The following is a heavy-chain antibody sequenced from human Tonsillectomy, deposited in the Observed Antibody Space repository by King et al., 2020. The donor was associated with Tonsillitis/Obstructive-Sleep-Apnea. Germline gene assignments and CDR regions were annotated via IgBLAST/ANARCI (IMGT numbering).Heavy chain of an antibody. CDR3: ATDRGSLAAVD. V-gene: IGHV4-34*01. J-gene: IGHJ4*02. Sequence: VHLPQWGAGLLKPSETLSVPCAVNGGSFIGSSWTWLRQPPEKGLEWIGEINHGGSTTYNPSLQSRVTISLDTSTNQISLILTSVTAADTAVYYCATDRGSLAAVDWGQGTPVTVSS. CDR1: GGSFIGSS. D-gene: IGHD3-16*01. CDR2: INHGGST.